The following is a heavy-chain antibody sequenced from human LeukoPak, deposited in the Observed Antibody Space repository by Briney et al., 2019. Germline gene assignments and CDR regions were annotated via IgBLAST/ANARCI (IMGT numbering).Heavy chain of an antibody. CDR1: GGSISSSSYY. Sequence: PSETLSLTCTVSGGSISSSSYYWGWIRQPPGKGLEWIGSIYYSGSTYYNPSLKSRVTISVDTSKNQFSLKLSSVTAADTAVYYCARDRYPYYYDSRQTPGSPGNFDYWGQGTLVTVSS. CDR2: IYYSGST. J-gene: IGHJ4*02. D-gene: IGHD3-22*01. V-gene: IGHV4-39*02. CDR3: ARDRYPYYYDSRQTPGSPGNFDY.